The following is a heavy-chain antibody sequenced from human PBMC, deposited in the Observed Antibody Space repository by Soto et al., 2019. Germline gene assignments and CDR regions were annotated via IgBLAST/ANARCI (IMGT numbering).Heavy chain of an antibody. V-gene: IGHV4-4*07. CDR2: IYSSGET. CDR1: SDSIIVVY. CDR3: ARASQCKSYFDCFAWLDY. J-gene: IGHJ4*02. Sequence: SETLSRTCAVSSDSIIVVYWRWVRQPAGKGLEWIGRIYSSGETNYNPSLTGRVIMSLDTSNNQFSLNLTSVTAADTAVYYCARASQCKSYFDCFAWLDYWGQGTLVTVSS. D-gene: IGHD3-9*01.